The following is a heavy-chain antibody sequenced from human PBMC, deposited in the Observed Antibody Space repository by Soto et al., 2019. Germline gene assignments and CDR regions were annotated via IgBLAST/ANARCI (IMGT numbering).Heavy chain of an antibody. D-gene: IGHD6-19*01. CDR1: GGTFSSYA. J-gene: IGHJ4*02. Sequence: ASVKVSCKASGGTFSSYAISCVRQAPGQALEWIGGVIPIFGTANYAQKFEGRVTITAVESTSTAYMELSSLRSEDTAVYYCARGRPSSGEGIVYHFDNWGQGTLVTVSS. V-gene: IGHV1-69*13. CDR3: ARGRPSSGEGIVYHFDN. CDR2: VIPIFGTA.